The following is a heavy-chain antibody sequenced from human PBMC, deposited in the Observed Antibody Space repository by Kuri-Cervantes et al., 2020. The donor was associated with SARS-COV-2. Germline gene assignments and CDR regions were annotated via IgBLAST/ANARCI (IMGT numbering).Heavy chain of an antibody. D-gene: IGHD5-12*01. J-gene: IGHJ6*02. CDR2: IYYGGSNK. Sequence: GESLKISCEASGFTFSLYGMHWVRQAPGKGLEWVAVIYYGGSNKYYADSVKGRFSISRDNSKNTLYLQMNSLRAEDTAVYHCARDQYSGYETYGMDVWGQGTTVTVSS. CDR1: GFTFSLYG. CDR3: ARDQYSGYETYGMDV. V-gene: IGHV3-33*01.